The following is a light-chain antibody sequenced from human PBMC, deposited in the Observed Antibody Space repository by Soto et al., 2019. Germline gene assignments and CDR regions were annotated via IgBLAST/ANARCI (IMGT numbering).Light chain of an antibody. CDR3: SSYTTSSVV. Sequence: QSALTQPASVSGSPGQSITISCTGTSSDIGTYNFVSWHQQHPCKAPKLMFYDVYNRPSGVSNRFSGSKSGNTSALTISGLQAEDEADYFCSSYTTSSVVFGGVTKLTVL. V-gene: IGLV2-14*01. J-gene: IGLJ2*01. CDR1: SSDIGTYNF. CDR2: DVY.